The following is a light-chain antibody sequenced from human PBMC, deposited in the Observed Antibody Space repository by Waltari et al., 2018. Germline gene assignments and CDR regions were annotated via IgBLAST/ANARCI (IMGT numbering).Light chain of an antibody. V-gene: IGLV4-69*01. J-gene: IGLJ3*02. CDR3: QTGGHGTWV. Sequence: QLVLTQSPSASASLGASVKLTCTLSSGHTSNIVAWLQQQPEKGPRYLMKVNSDGSHSKGDEIPDRFSGSSSGPGRYLTISSLQSEDEADYYCQTGGHGTWVFGGGTKLTVL. CDR1: SGHTSNI. CDR2: VNSDGSH.